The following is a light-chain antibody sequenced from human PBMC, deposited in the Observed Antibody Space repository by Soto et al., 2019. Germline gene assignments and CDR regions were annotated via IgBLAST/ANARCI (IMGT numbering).Light chain of an antibody. CDR3: SSYTSSNTYV. J-gene: IGLJ1*01. CDR2: EVN. V-gene: IGLV2-14*01. CDR1: SSDVGDYNY. Sequence: QSALTQPASVSGSPGQSITISCTGTSSDVGDYNYVSWYQQHPGKAPKLMIYEVNNRPSGVSNRFSGSKSGNTASLTISGLQAEDEAAYYCSSYTSSNTYVFGTGTKLTVL.